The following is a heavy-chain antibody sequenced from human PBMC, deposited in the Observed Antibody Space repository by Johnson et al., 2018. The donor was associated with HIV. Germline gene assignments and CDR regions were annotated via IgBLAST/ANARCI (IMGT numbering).Heavy chain of an antibody. D-gene: IGHD6-19*01. Sequence: QVQLVESGGGVVQPGRSLSLSCAASGFTFSSYAMYWVRQAPGKGLEWVAFISYDGSNKYYADSVKGRFTISRDNSKNTLYLQMKSLRAEDTAVYYCARTTYSSPGAFDIWGQGTMVTVSS. CDR3: ARTTYSSPGAFDI. V-gene: IGHV3-30-3*01. CDR2: ISYDGSNK. J-gene: IGHJ3*02. CDR1: GFTFSSYA.